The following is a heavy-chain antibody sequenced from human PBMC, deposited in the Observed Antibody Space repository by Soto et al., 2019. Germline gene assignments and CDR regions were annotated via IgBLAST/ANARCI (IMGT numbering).Heavy chain of an antibody. CDR1: GFTFSSYG. CDR3: ARKPETGTTVPFDY. V-gene: IGHV3-30*03. D-gene: IGHD1-1*01. Sequence: GESLKISCAASGFTFSSYGMHWVRQAPGKGLEWVAVISYDGTEKYHADSVKGRFTISRDNSKNTLYLQVNSLRAEDTAVYYCARKPETGTTVPFDYWGQGTQVTVSS. J-gene: IGHJ4*02. CDR2: ISYDGTEK.